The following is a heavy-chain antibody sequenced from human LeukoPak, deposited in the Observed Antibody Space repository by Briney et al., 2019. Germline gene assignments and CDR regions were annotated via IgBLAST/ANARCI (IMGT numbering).Heavy chain of an antibody. D-gene: IGHD1-26*01. Sequence: GGSLRLSCAASGFTFSDYYMSWIRQAPGKGLEWVSYISSSGSTIYYADSVKGRFTISRDNAKNSLYLQMNSLRAEDTAVYYCARVRGSTVSYKSDSWFDPWGQGTLVTVSS. J-gene: IGHJ5*02. CDR1: GFTFSDYY. CDR2: ISSSGSTI. V-gene: IGHV3-11*01. CDR3: ARVRGSTVSYKSDSWFDP.